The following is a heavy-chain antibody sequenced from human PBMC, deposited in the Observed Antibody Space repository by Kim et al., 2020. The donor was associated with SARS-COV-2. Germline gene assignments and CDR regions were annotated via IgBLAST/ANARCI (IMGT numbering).Heavy chain of an antibody. CDR3: ARGDGWVDS. CDR2: AFYSGTT. Sequence: SETLSLTCSISGGSITGHYWTWIRQPPGKGLQWIGYAFYSGTTDYNPSLQSRLTMSVDTSKMQFSLRLTSVTAADTAVYYCARGDGWVDSWAQGTLVTGS. J-gene: IGHJ4*02. D-gene: IGHD6-19*01. CDR1: GGSITGHY. V-gene: IGHV4-59*11.